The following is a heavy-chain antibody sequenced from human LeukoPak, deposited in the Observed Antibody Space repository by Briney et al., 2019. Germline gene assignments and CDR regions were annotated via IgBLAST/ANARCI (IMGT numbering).Heavy chain of an antibody. D-gene: IGHD3-3*01. V-gene: IGHV3-20*04. CDR1: GFTFDDYG. CDR2: INWNGGST. J-gene: IGHJ5*02. Sequence: GGSLRLSCAASGFTFDDYGMSWVRRGPGKGLELVSGINWNGGSTGYADSVKGRFTISRDNAKNSLYLQMNSLSAEDTALYYCARVVEAGMYYDFWSGYSPWGQGTLVTVSS. CDR3: ARVVEAGMYYDFWSGYSP.